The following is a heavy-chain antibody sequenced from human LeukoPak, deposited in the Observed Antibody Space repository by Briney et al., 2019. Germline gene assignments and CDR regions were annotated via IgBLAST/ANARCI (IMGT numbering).Heavy chain of an antibody. J-gene: IGHJ3*01. V-gene: IGHV4-39*07. Sequence: PSETLSLTCTVSGGSISSSSYYWGWIRQPPGKGLEWIGNMYHSESTNYNPSLKSRATISPDTSKNQFSLKLTSVTASDTAVYYCARFDHVWETHGMDAFDLWGQGTMVTVSS. CDR2: MYHSEST. D-gene: IGHD3-16*01. CDR3: ARFDHVWETHGMDAFDL. CDR1: GGSISSSSYY.